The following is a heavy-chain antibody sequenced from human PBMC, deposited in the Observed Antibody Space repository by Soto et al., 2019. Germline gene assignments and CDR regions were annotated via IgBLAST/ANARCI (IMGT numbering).Heavy chain of an antibody. V-gene: IGHV3-53*01. Sequence: EVQLVESGGGLIQPGGSLRLSCAVSGFTVSNNYMSWVRQAPGKGLEGVSVIYSGGYTAYGDSVKGRFTISRDNSKNTLYLQNKSPGARATAVYFRGAPPGGGGYWGQGTLVTVSS. CDR3: GAPPGGGGY. CDR2: IYSGGYT. CDR1: GFTVSNNY. J-gene: IGHJ4*02. D-gene: IGHD3-10*01.